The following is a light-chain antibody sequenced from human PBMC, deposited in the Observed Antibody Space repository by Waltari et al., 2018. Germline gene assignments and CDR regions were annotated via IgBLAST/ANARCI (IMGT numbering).Light chain of an antibody. J-gene: IGLJ3*02. V-gene: IGLV2-14*01. Sequence: QSALTQPASVSGSPAQSITISCTATSSDGGSYNYVSWYQQHPGKAPKLMIYDVSYRPSGVSNRFSGSKSGNTASLTISGLEAEDEADYYCSSYTTSSLWVFGGGTKLTVL. CDR1: SSDGGSYNY. CDR2: DVS. CDR3: SSYTTSSLWV.